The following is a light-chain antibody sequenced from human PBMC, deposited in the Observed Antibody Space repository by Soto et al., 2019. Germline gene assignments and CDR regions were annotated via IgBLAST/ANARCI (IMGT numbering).Light chain of an antibody. CDR3: QQRSNGPPFT. Sequence: EIVVTQSPATLSLSPGERSTLSCMASQSVSNYLAWYQQKPGQAPRLLIYDASNRATDIPARFSGSGSGTDFTLTISSLEPEDFAVYYCQQRSNGPPFTFGQGTRLEIK. CDR2: DAS. V-gene: IGKV3-11*01. J-gene: IGKJ5*01. CDR1: QSVSNY.